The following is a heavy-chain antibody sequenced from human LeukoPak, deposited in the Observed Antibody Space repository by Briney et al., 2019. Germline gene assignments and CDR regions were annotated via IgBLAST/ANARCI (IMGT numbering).Heavy chain of an antibody. CDR2: INPNSGGT. V-gene: IGHV1-2*02. J-gene: IGHJ4*02. CDR1: GYTFTGYY. D-gene: IGHD3-22*01. Sequence: ASVKVSCKASGYTFTGYYMHWVRQAPGQGLDWMGWINPNSGGTNYAQKFQGRVTMTRDTSISTAYMELSRLRSDDTAVYYCARIRSYYDSSGYSPYWGQGTLVTFSS. CDR3: ARIRSYYDSSGYSPY.